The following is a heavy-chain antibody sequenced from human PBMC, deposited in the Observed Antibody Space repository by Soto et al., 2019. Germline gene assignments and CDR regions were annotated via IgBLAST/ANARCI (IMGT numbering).Heavy chain of an antibody. D-gene: IGHD5-12*01. J-gene: IGHJ4*02. CDR1: GFTFSNAW. V-gene: IGHV3-23*01. Sequence: PGWSLRLSCAASGFTFSNAWMSWVRQAPGKGLEWVSAISGSGGSTYYADSVKGRFTISRDNSKNTLYLQMNSLRAEDTAVYYCAKGRDGYNLFDYWGQGTLVTVSS. CDR3: AKGRDGYNLFDY. CDR2: ISGSGGST.